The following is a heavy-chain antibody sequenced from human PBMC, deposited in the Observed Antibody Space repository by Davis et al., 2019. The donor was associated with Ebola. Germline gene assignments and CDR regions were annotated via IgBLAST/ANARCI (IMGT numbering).Heavy chain of an antibody. V-gene: IGHV4-34*12. CDR1: GGSFSGYY. Sequence: MPSETLSLTCAVYGGSFSGYYWSWVRQSPGKGLEWIGEVIDSGISNYNPSLKSRVSVSVDRSKNQFSLKLTSVTAADTAVYYCERTTRGSGWFLDYWGQGTLVTVSS. D-gene: IGHD6-19*01. CDR2: VIDSGIS. J-gene: IGHJ4*02. CDR3: ERTTRGSGWFLDY.